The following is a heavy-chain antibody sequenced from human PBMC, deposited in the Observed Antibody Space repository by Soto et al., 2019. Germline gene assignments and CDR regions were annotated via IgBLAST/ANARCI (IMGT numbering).Heavy chain of an antibody. V-gene: IGHV3-21*01. Sequence: PGGSLRLSCAASGFTFSSYSINWVRQAPGKGLEWVSSISSSSTYRNYADSVKGRFTISRDNAKNSLYLQMNSLRAEDTAVYYCARDSSWNVDTYYSYYYGIDVFGQGTTVPVSS. D-gene: IGHD1-1*01. CDR1: GFTFSSYS. J-gene: IGHJ6*02. CDR2: ISSSSTYR. CDR3: ARDSSWNVDTYYSYYYGIDV.